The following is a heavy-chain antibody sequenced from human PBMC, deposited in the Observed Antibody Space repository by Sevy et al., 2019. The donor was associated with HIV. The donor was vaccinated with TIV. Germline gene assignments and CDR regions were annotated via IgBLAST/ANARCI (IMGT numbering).Heavy chain of an antibody. CDR2: ISFDATNK. V-gene: IGHV3-30*19. D-gene: IGHD1-1*01. J-gene: IGHJ1*01. CDR1: GFTPSTYG. Sequence: GGSLRLSCAASGFTPSTYGMHWVRQAPGKGLEWVATISFDATNKHYPESVKGRFTISRDNFQNSLFLQMDSLRPEDTAVYYCALERLSSDVAEYFQNWGQGTLVTVSS. CDR3: ALERLSSDVAEYFQN.